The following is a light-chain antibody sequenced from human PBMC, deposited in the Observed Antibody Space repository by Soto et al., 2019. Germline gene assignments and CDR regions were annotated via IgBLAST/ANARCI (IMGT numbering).Light chain of an antibody. Sequence: QSVLTQPASVSGSPGQSITISCTGTSSDVGGYNYVSWYQHHPGKAPELMIYDVGNRPSGVSNRFSGSKSGNTASLTISGLQAEDEADYYCSSYSSSSTHVVFGGGTKLTVL. CDR2: DVG. J-gene: IGLJ2*01. CDR1: SSDVGGYNY. CDR3: SSYSSSSTHVV. V-gene: IGLV2-14*03.